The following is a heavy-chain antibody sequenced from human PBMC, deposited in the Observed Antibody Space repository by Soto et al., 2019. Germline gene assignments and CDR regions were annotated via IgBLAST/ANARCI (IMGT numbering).Heavy chain of an antibody. Sequence: SETLSLTCTVSGGSISSGGYYWSWIRQHPGKGLKWIGYIYYSGSTYYNPSLKSRVTISVDTSKNQFSLKLSSVTAADTAVYYCARVSKAAMTDFDYWGQGTLVTVSS. CDR2: IYYSGST. V-gene: IGHV4-31*03. CDR3: ARVSKAAMTDFDY. CDR1: GGSISSGGYY. J-gene: IGHJ4*02. D-gene: IGHD2-2*01.